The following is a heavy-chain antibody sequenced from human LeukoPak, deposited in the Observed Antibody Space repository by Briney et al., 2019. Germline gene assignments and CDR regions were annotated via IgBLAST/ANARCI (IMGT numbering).Heavy chain of an antibody. CDR1: GFTFSDYY. D-gene: IGHD4-17*01. J-gene: IGHJ5*02. CDR2: ISSSGSTI. Sequence: GGSLRLSCAASGFTFSDYYMSWIRQAPGKGLEWVSYISSSGSTIYYADSVKGRSTISRDNSKNTLYLQMNSLRAEDTAVYYCARGGDYDSNWFDPWGQGTLVTVSS. V-gene: IGHV3-11*04. CDR3: ARGGDYDSNWFDP.